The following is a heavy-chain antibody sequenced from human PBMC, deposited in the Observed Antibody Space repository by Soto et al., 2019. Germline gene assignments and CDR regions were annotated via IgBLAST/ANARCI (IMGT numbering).Heavy chain of an antibody. D-gene: IGHD3-9*01. CDR1: GFTFSSYA. CDR2: ISGSGGST. J-gene: IGHJ4*02. Sequence: GGSLRLSCAASGFTFSSYAMSWVRQAPGKGLEWVSAISGSGGSTYYADSVKGRFTISRDNSKNTLYLQMNSLRAEDTAVYYCAKIELRYFDWLSRPDYWGQGTLVTVS. V-gene: IGHV3-23*01. CDR3: AKIELRYFDWLSRPDY.